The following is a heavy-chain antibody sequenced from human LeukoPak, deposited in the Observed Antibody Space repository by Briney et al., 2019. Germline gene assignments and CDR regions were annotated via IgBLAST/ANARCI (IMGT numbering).Heavy chain of an antibody. CDR3: ASGPPRGKYYYMDV. CDR2: IGTASDT. CDR1: GFTFSSFD. Sequence: PGGSLRLSCAASGFTFSSFDMQWVRQPTGQGLEWVSTIGTASDTYYPGSVEGRFTLSRDNAKNSLYLQMNSLAAGDTAVYYCASGPPRGKYYYMDVWGKGTTVTVSS. D-gene: IGHD1-1*01. J-gene: IGHJ6*03. V-gene: IGHV3-13*01.